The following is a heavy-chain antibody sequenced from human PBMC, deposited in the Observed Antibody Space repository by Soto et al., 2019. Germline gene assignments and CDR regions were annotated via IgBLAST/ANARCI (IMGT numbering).Heavy chain of an antibody. CDR1: GFTFNTYG. J-gene: IGHJ4*02. Sequence: QVQLVESGGGVVQPGRSLRLSCAASGFTFNTYGMHWVRQAPGKGLEWVSLTSYDGNNKYYAYSVKGRFTISRDNSKNTLYLQMNSLRAEDTAVYYCAKDYYDTSGPFDYWGQGTLVTVSS. D-gene: IGHD3-22*01. V-gene: IGHV3-30*18. CDR3: AKDYYDTSGPFDY. CDR2: TSYDGNNK.